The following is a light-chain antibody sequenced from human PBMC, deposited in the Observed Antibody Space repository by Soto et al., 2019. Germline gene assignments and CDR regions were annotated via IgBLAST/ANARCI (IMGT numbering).Light chain of an antibody. V-gene: IGKV1-8*01. CDR1: QVISSY. J-gene: IGKJ3*01. CDR2: AAS. CDR3: ERYYSYPFT. Sequence: AIRMTQSPSSFSASTGDRVTITCRASQVISSYLAWYQQKPGKAPKLLICAASTLQSGFPSRFSGRVSGTDFTLTIGCLQSEDVATYYCERYYSYPFTFGPGTKVDIK.